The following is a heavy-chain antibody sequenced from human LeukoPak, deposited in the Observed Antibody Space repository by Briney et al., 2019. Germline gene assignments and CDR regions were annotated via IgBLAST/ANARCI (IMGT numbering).Heavy chain of an antibody. CDR1: GGSISSDY. D-gene: IGHD5-18*01. V-gene: IGHV4-59*01. CDR2: ISYSGRT. J-gene: IGHJ6*03. CDR3: ARTTEGGYTYDYFYYYYMDV. Sequence: SETLSLTCTVSGGSISSDYWSWIRQPPGKGLEWIAYISYSGRTNYNPSLKSRVTISVDTSKNQFSLKLSSVTAADTAVYYCARTTEGGYTYDYFYYYYMDVWGKGTTVTVSS.